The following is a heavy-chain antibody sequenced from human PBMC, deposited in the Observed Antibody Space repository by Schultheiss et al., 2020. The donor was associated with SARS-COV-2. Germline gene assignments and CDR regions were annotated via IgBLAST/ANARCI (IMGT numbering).Heavy chain of an antibody. Sequence: SCAASGFTFSSYAMHWVRQAPGKGLEWVAVISYDGSNKYYADSVKGRFTISRDNSKNTLYLQMNSLRAEDTAVYYCARSKGMFWSGYYNDAFDIWGQGTMVTVSS. CDR3: ARSKGMFWSGYYNDAFDI. D-gene: IGHD3-3*01. J-gene: IGHJ3*02. V-gene: IGHV3-30*04. CDR1: GFTFSSYA. CDR2: ISYDGSNK.